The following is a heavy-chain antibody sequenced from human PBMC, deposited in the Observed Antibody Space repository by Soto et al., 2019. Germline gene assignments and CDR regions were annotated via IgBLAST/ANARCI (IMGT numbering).Heavy chain of an antibody. CDR3: AKGGIVVVPAAVSRFDP. D-gene: IGHD2-2*01. CDR1: GFTFSSFA. V-gene: IGHV3-23*01. Sequence: EVQLLESGGGLVQPGGSLRLSCAASGFTFSSFAMSWVRQAPGKGLEWVSSITISGDNTYYVDSVKGRFTISRDISKNTLFLQMNSLRAEDTAVYYCAKGGIVVVPAAVSRFDPWGQGTLVTVSS. CDR2: ITISGDNT. J-gene: IGHJ5*02.